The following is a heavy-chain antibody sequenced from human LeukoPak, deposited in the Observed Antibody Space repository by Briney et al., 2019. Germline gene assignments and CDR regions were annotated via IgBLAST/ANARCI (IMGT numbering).Heavy chain of an antibody. CDR1: GYTFTSYD. CDR2: MNPNSGNT. Sequence: ASVKVPCKASGYTFTSYDINWVRQATGQGLGWMGWMNPNSGNTGYAQKFQGRVTMTRNTSISTAYMELSSLRSEDTAVYYCARGVRHCSGGSCYVYYMDVWGKGTTVTVSS. D-gene: IGHD2-15*01. CDR3: ARGVRHCSGGSCYVYYMDV. V-gene: IGHV1-8*01. J-gene: IGHJ6*03.